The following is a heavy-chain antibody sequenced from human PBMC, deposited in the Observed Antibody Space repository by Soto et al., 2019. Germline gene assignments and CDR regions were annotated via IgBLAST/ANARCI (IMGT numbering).Heavy chain of an antibody. J-gene: IGHJ4*02. D-gene: IGHD3-16*01. CDR2: ISSSSSYI. V-gene: IGHV3-21*01. CDR3: ATFWGYGTIDFDY. Sequence: EVQLVESGGGLVKPGGSLRLSCAASGFTFSSYNMNWVRQAPGKGLEWVSSISSSSSYIYYADSVKGRFTIFRDNAKNSLYLQMNSLRAEDTAVYYCATFWGYGTIDFDYWGQGTLVTVSS. CDR1: GFTFSSYN.